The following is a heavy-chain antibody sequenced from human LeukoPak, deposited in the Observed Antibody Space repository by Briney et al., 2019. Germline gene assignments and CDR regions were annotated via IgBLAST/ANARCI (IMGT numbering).Heavy chain of an antibody. V-gene: IGHV3-72*01. D-gene: IGHD2-21*01. J-gene: IGHJ3*02. CDR3: ARHLDSLGAFDI. CDR1: GFTFSDHY. CDR2: TRDITNNYTT. Sequence: PGGSLRLSCVASGFTFSDHYMDWVRQAPGRGLEWVGRTRDITNNYTTQYAASVKGRFTISRDDSKNSLYLQMNSLKIEDTAVYYCARHLDSLGAFDIWGQGTMVTVSS.